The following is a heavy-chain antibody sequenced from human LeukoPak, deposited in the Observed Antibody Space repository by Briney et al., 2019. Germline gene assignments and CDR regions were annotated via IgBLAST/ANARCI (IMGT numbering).Heavy chain of an antibody. V-gene: IGHV3-23*01. Sequence: PAGGSLRLSCAASGFTFSDYYMSWIRQAPGKGLEWVSAISGSGGSTYYADSVKGRFTISRDNSKNTLYLQMNSLRAEDTAVYYCAFLWFGEPVGEDGFDYWGQGTLVTVSS. D-gene: IGHD3-10*01. J-gene: IGHJ4*02. CDR1: GFTFSDYY. CDR3: AFLWFGEPVGEDGFDY. CDR2: ISGSGGST.